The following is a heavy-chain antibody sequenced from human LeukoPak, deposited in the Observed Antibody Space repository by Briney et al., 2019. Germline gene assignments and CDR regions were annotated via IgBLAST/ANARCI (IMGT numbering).Heavy chain of an antibody. CDR2: IYTSGST. D-gene: IGHD3-22*01. CDR3: ARFSYDSSGYYSFDY. V-gene: IGHV4-4*07. CDR1: GGSLSSYY. Sequence: PSETLSLTCTVSGGSLSSYYWSWIRQPAGKGLEWIGRIYTSGSTNYNPSLKSRVTMSVDTSKNQFSLKLSSVAAADTAVYYCARFSYDSSGYYSFDYWGQGTLVTVSS. J-gene: IGHJ4*02.